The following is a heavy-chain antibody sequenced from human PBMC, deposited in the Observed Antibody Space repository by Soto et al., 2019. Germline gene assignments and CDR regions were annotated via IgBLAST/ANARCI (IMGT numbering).Heavy chain of an antibody. Sequence: SETLSLTCAVYGGSFSGYYWSWIRQPPGKGLEWIGEINHSGSTNYNPSLKSRVTISVDTSKNQFSLKLSSVTAADTAVYYCATESRYSSSSNDYWGQGTLVTVSS. J-gene: IGHJ4*02. CDR1: GGSFSGYY. CDR3: ATESRYSSSSNDY. D-gene: IGHD6-6*01. CDR2: INHSGST. V-gene: IGHV4-34*01.